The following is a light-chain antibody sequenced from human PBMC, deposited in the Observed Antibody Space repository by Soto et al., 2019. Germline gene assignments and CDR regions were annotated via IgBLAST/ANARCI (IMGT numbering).Light chain of an antibody. V-gene: IGKV3-20*01. J-gene: IGKJ4*01. CDR2: GAS. Sequence: EIVLTQSPGTLSLSPGERVTLSCRASQTVSSSYLAWYQQKPGQAPSLLIYGASSRATGIPDRFSGSGSGTDFTLTISRLEPEDFVVYYCQQYGSSPPLTFGGGTKVEIK. CDR3: QQYGSSPPLT. CDR1: QTVSSSY.